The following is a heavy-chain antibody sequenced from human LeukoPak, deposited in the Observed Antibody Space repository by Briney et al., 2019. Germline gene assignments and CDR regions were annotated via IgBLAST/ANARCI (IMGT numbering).Heavy chain of an antibody. CDR2: INPNSGGT. CDR3: AREGFGTTNDAFDI. Sequence: GASVKVSCKASGYTFTGYYMHWVRQAPGQGLEWMGWINPNSGGTNYAQKFQGWVTMTRDTSISTAYMELSRLRSDDTAVYYCAREGFGTTNDAFDIWGQGTMVTVSS. J-gene: IGHJ3*02. CDR1: GYTFTGYY. D-gene: IGHD3-10*01. V-gene: IGHV1-2*04.